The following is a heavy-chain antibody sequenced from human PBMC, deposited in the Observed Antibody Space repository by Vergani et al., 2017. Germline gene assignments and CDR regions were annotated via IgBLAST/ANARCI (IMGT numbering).Heavy chain of an antibody. D-gene: IGHD3-16*02. V-gene: IGHV6-1*01. CDR2: TYYRSKWYN. CDR1: GDSVSSNSAA. CDR3: AKDHGSYYDYIWGSYRYFDY. Sequence: QVQLQQSGPGLVKPSQTLSLTCAISGDSVSSNSAAWNWIRQSPSRGLEWLGRTYYRSKWYNDYAVSVKSRITINPDTSKNQFSLQLNSVTPEDTAVYYCAKDHGSYYDYIWGSYRYFDYWGQGTLVTVSS. J-gene: IGHJ4*02.